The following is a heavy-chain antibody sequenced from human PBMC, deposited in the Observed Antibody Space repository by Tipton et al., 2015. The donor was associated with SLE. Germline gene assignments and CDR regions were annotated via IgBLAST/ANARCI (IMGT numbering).Heavy chain of an antibody. CDR2: IYYSGNT. V-gene: IGHV4-59*01. CDR3: ARVVVATTKPLHFDY. CDR1: GGSISNYY. D-gene: IGHD5-12*01. J-gene: IGHJ4*02. Sequence: TLSLTCTVSGGSISNYYWSWIRQPPGKGLEWIGYIYYSGNTNYNPSLKSRVTISVDTSKNQFSLKLSSVTAADTAVYYCARVVVATTKPLHFDYWGQGTLVTASS.